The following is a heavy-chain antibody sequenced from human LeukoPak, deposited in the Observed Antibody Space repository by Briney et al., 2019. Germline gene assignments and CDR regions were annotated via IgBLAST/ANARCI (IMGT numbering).Heavy chain of an antibody. V-gene: IGHV3-23*01. CDR3: AKGSF. Sequence: GGSLRLSCAASGFIFNNYWMTWVRQAPGKGLEWVSGISESGGSTYYADSVKGRFTSSRDNSKNTLYLQMNNLRAEDTAAYYCAKGSFWGQGTLVTVSS. CDR1: GFIFNNYW. D-gene: IGHD3-10*01. CDR2: ISESGGST. J-gene: IGHJ4*02.